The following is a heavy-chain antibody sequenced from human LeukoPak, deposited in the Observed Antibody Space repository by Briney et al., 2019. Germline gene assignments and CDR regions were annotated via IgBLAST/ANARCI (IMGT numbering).Heavy chain of an antibody. D-gene: IGHD1-26*01. CDR3: ARDTGATRGGAFDI. Sequence: SETLSLTCTVSGGSIGSSSYYWGWIRQPPGKGLEWIGSIYYSGSTYYNPSLKSRVTISVDTSKNQFSLKLSSVTAADTAVYYCARDTGATRGGAFDIWGQGTMVTVSS. CDR2: IYYSGST. CDR1: GGSIGSSSYY. V-gene: IGHV4-39*07. J-gene: IGHJ3*02.